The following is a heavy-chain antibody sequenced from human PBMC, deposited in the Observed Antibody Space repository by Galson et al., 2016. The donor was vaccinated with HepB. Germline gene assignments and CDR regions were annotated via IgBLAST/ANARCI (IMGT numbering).Heavy chain of an antibody. Sequence: CAISGDSVSSNSAAWNRIRQSPSRGLEWLGRTYYRSKWYNDYAVSVKSRIIINPDTSKNQFSLQLNSVTPEDTAVYYCARASGGWYVYWGQGTLVTVSS. D-gene: IGHD6-19*01. J-gene: IGHJ4*02. CDR3: ARASGGWYVY. V-gene: IGHV6-1*01. CDR1: GDSVSSNSAA. CDR2: TYYRSKWYN.